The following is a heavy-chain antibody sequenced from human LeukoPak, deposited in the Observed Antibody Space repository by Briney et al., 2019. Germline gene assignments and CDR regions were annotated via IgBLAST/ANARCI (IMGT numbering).Heavy chain of an antibody. CDR2: ISGSGGST. V-gene: IGHV3-23*01. D-gene: IGHD6-13*01. J-gene: IGHJ4*02. CDR3: AKDPAAAGTFYFDY. CDR1: GFIFSSYS. Sequence: GGSLRLSCAASGFIFSSYSMNWVRQAPGKGLEWVSAISGSGGSTYYADSVKGRFTISRDNSKNTLYLQMNSLRAEDTAVYYCAKDPAAAGTFYFDYWGQGTLVTVSS.